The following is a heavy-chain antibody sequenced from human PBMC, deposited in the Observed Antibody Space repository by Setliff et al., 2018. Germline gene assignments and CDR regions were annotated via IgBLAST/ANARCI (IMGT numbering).Heavy chain of an antibody. Sequence: ASVKVSCKASGYTFTSYAMHWVRQAPGQRLEWMGGINAGNGNTKYSQKFQGRVTITRDTSASTAYMELSSLRSEDTAVYYCAGSITMVRGGGMDVWGQGTTVTVSS. D-gene: IGHD3-10*01. J-gene: IGHJ6*02. CDR1: GYTFTSYA. V-gene: IGHV1-3*01. CDR2: INAGNGNT. CDR3: AGSITMVRGGGMDV.